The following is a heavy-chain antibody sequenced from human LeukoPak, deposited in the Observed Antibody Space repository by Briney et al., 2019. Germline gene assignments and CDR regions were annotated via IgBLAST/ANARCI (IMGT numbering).Heavy chain of an antibody. CDR3: ARIMVRGVRPFGY. J-gene: IGHJ4*02. Sequence: ASVKVSCKASGYTFTSYGISWVRQAPGQGLEWMGWISAYNGNTNYAQKLQGRVTMTRNTSISTAYMELSSLRSEDTAVYYCARIMVRGVRPFGYWGQGTLVTVSS. CDR1: GYTFTSYG. V-gene: IGHV1-18*01. CDR2: ISAYNGNT. D-gene: IGHD3-10*01.